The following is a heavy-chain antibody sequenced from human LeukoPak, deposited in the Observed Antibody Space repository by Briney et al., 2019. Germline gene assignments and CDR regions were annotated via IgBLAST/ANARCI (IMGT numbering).Heavy chain of an antibody. CDR3: ARSGLPTTVDY. CDR2: ISGSGGST. Sequence: GGSLRLSCAASGFTFSSYAMSWVRQAPGKGLEWVSAISGSGGSTYYADSMKGRFTISRDNSKNTLYLQMNSLRAEDTAVYYCARSGLPTTVDYWGQGTLVTVSS. D-gene: IGHD4-17*01. J-gene: IGHJ4*02. CDR1: GFTFSSYA. V-gene: IGHV3-23*01.